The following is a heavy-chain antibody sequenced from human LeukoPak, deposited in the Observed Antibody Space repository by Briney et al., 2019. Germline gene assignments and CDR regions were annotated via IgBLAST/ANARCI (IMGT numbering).Heavy chain of an antibody. V-gene: IGHV3-30*18. CDR1: GFSFSSYG. Sequence: GRSLRLSCAASGFSFSSYGMHWVRQAPGKGLAGVAVISYDDSEKYYADSVKGRFTISRDNSKNTLYLQMNSLRGDDTAVYYCAKSHGGIPWFDHWGQGTLVTVSS. CDR3: AKSHGGIPWFDH. J-gene: IGHJ5*02. CDR2: ISYDDSEK. D-gene: IGHD4-23*01.